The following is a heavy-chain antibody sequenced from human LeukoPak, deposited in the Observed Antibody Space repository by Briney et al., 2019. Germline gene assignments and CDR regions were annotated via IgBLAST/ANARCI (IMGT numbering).Heavy chain of an antibody. CDR2: IYYSGST. V-gene: IGHV4-31*03. D-gene: IGHD3-10*01. CDR3: ARSPTMVRGVIIYDYYFDY. CDR1: GGSISSGGYY. Sequence: SETLSLTCTVSGGSISSGGYYWSWIRQHPGKGLEWIGYIYYSGSTYYNPSLKSRVTIPVDTSKNQFSLKLSSVTAADTAVYYCARSPTMVRGVIIYDYYFDYWGQGTLVTVSS. J-gene: IGHJ4*02.